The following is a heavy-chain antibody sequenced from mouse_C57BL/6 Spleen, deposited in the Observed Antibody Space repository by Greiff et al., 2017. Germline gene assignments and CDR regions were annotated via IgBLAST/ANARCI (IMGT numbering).Heavy chain of an antibody. D-gene: IGHD4-1*01. CDR2: IYPGDGDT. Sequence: QVQLKESGPELVKPGASVKISCKASGYAFSSSRMNWVKQRPGKGLEWIGLIYPGDGDTNYNGKFKGKATLTADQSSSTAYMQLSSLTSEDSAVCFYAREIMTGTWFAYWGQGTLVTVSA. CDR1: GYAFSSSR. J-gene: IGHJ3*01. V-gene: IGHV1-82*01. CDR3: AREIMTGTWFAY.